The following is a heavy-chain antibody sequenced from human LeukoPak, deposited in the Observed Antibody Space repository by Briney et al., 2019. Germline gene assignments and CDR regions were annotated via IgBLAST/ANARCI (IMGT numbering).Heavy chain of an antibody. CDR2: IKQVGGEK. J-gene: IGHJ4*02. CDR1: GFTFSSYW. CDR3: ERYSNSSGYYYDFDY. D-gene: IGHD3-22*01. Sequence: GGSLRLSCAASGFTFSSYWMSWVRQAPGKGLEWVSNIKQVGGEKYYADSVKGRFTISRDNAKNSLYLQMNSLRAEDTAVYYCERYSNSSGYYYDFDYWGQGTLVTVSS. V-gene: IGHV3-7*01.